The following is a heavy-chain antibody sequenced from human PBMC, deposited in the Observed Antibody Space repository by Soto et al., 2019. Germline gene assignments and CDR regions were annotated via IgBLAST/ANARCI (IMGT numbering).Heavy chain of an antibody. J-gene: IGHJ4*02. CDR3: ARGILTGYFNY. V-gene: IGHV4-59*08. CDR1: GGSISSYY. CDR2: IYYSGST. D-gene: IGHD3-9*01. Sequence: SETLSLTCTVSGGSISSYYWSWIRQPPGKGLEWIGYIYYSGSTNYNPSLKSRVTISVDTSKNQFSLKLSSVTAADTAVYYCARGILTGYFNYWGQGTLVTVSS.